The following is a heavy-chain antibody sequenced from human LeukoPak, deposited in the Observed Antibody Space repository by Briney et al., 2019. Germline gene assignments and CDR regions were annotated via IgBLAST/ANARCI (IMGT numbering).Heavy chain of an antibody. CDR3: ARRFTMVRGTRRDGFDI. V-gene: IGHV4-59*08. CDR1: GGSISSYY. D-gene: IGHD3-10*01. Sequence: PSETLSLTCTVSGGSISSYYWSWIRQPPGKGLDWIGYIYYSGSTYYNPSLKSRVTISVDTSKNQFSLKLTSVTAADTAVYYCARRFTMVRGTRRDGFDIWGQGTMVTVSS. CDR2: IYYSGST. J-gene: IGHJ3*02.